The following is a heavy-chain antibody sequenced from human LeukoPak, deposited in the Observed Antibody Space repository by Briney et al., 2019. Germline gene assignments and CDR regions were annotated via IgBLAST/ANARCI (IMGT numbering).Heavy chain of an antibody. J-gene: IGHJ6*02. D-gene: IGHD2-15*01. CDR3: AKRSVSGYCSGGSCYSYGMDV. CDR2: IRYDGSNK. Sequence: GGSLRLSCAASGFSFSSFGMNWVRQAPGKGLEWVTFIRYDGSNKYYADSVKGRFTISRDNSKNTLYLQMNSLRAEDTAAYYCAKRSVSGYCSGGSCYSYGMDVWGQGTTVTVSS. V-gene: IGHV3-30*02. CDR1: GFSFSSFG.